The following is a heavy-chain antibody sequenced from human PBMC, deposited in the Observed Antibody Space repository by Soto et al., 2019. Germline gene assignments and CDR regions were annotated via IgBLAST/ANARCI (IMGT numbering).Heavy chain of an antibody. D-gene: IGHD6-13*01. CDR1: GFSPTTYA. CDR3: GVSAGLDF. CDR2: ISADTGEP. Sequence: EASVKVSCKASGFSPTTYAFSWVRRAPGKGLEWMGLISADTGEPRYAQKFQGRVAMTTDTSTRTAYMELRGLTSDDTAVYYCGVSAGLDFWGQGTRVTVSS. J-gene: IGHJ4*02. V-gene: IGHV1-18*01.